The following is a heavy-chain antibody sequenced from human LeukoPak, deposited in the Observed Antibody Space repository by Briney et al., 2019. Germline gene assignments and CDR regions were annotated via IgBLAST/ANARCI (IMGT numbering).Heavy chain of an antibody. V-gene: IGHV1-8*01. CDR3: ARGDSYYGSGSYLNDY. Sequence: ASVKVSCKASVYTFTSYDINWARQATGQGLEWMGWMNPNSGNTGYAQKFQGRVTMTRNTSISTAYMELSSLRSEDTAVYYCARGDSYYGSGSYLNDYWGQGTLVTVSS. D-gene: IGHD3-10*01. J-gene: IGHJ4*02. CDR2: MNPNSGNT. CDR1: VYTFTSYD.